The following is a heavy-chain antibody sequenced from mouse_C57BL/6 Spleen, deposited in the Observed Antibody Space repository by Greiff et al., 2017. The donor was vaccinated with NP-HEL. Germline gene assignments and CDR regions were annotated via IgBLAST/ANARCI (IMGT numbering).Heavy chain of an antibody. CDR1: GFTFSDYG. CDR3: ARPLRGYFDV. J-gene: IGHJ1*03. Sequence: EVMLVESGGGLVQPGGSLKLSCAASGFTFSDYGMAWVRQAPRKGPEWVAFISNLAYSIYYADTVTGRFTISRENAKNTLYLEMSSLRSEDTAMYYCARPLRGYFDVWGTGTTVTISS. CDR2: ISNLAYSI. V-gene: IGHV5-15*04. D-gene: IGHD1-1*01.